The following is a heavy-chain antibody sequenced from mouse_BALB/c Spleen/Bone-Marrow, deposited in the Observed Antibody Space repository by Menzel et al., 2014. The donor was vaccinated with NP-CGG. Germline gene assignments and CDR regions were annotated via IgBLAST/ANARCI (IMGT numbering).Heavy chain of an antibody. V-gene: IGHV1-74*04. CDR1: GYSFTGYW. CDR2: IHPSGSET. J-gene: IGHJ3*01. Sequence: QLQQSGAELVRPGASVKLSCKASGYSFTGYWMNWVKQRPGQGLEWIGLIHPSGSETRLNQKFKDKATLTVDKSSSTAYMQLSSPTSEDSAGYDCARSRGEGYWGQGTLVTVSA. CDR3: ARSRGEGY.